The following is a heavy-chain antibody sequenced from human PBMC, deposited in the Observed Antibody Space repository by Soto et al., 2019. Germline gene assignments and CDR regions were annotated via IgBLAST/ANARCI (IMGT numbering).Heavy chain of an antibody. J-gene: IGHJ4*02. D-gene: IGHD3-22*01. V-gene: IGHV3-48*03. CDR1: GFTFSSYE. CDR2: ISSSGSTI. CDR3: ARELSDSSGYSFGY. Sequence: GGSLRLSCAASGFTFSSYEMNWVRQAPGKGLEWVSYISSSGSTIYYADSVKGRFTISRDNAKNSLYLQMNSLRAEDTAVYYCARELSDSSGYSFGYWGQGTLVTVSS.